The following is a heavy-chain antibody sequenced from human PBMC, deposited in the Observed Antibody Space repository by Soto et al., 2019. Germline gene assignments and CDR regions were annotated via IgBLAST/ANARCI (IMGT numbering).Heavy chain of an antibody. J-gene: IGHJ4*02. D-gene: IGHD2-15*01. CDR1: GGSVSTNSYS. Sequence: NPSETLSLTCTVSGGSVSTNSYSWGWIRQSPGKGLEWIGTIYSSENTYYNPSLLRRVTISVDTSKNDFSLRLSSVTAADTAVYYCARATYHGGNFDYWGQGTLVTVSS. CDR2: IYSSENT. CDR3: ARATYHGGNFDY. V-gene: IGHV4-39*02.